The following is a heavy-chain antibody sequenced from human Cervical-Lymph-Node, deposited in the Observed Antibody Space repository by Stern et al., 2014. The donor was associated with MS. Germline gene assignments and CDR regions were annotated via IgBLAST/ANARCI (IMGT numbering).Heavy chain of an antibody. CDR3: GGNY. J-gene: IGHJ4*02. CDR1: GFTFSNYS. CDR2: ITSTSTYT. V-gene: IGHV3-21*01. Sequence: EVQLVESGGGLVKPGGSMRLSCAASGFTFSNYSMSWVRQAPGKWLEWVSSITSTSTYTYYADSVRGRFTISRDNAKKSLYLQMNSLRAEDTAVYYCGGNYWGQGTLVTVSS.